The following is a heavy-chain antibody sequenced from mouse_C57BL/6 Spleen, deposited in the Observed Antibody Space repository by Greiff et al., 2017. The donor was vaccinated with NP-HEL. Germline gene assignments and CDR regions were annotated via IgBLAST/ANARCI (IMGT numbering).Heavy chain of an antibody. CDR2: IDPANGNT. V-gene: IGHV14-3*01. CDR1: GFTITNTY. Sequence: VQLQQSVAELVRPGASVKLSCTASGFTITNTYMHWVKQRPEQGLEWIGRIDPANGNTKYAPKFQGTATITAATSSNPAYLQLSSLTAEDAAIYCCARDGRSYDDWGQGTTLTVSS. D-gene: IGHD1-1*01. J-gene: IGHJ2*01. CDR3: ARDGRSYDD.